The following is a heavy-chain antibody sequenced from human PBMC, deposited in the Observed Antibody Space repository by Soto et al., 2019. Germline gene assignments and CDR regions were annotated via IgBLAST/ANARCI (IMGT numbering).Heavy chain of an antibody. V-gene: IGHV3-73*01. D-gene: IGHD2-2*01. J-gene: IGHJ4*02. CDR3: TSGYCSSTSCYN. Sequence: EVQLVESGGGLVQPGGSLKLSCAASGFTFSGSAMHWVRQASGKGLEWVGRIRSKANSYATAYAASVKGRFTISRDDSKTTAYLQMNSLKTEDTAVYYCTSGYCSSTSCYNWGQGTLVTVSS. CDR1: GFTFSGSA. CDR2: IRSKANSYAT.